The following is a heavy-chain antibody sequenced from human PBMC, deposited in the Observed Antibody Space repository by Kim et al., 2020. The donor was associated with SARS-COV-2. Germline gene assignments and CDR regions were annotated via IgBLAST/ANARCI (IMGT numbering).Heavy chain of an antibody. V-gene: IGHV4-59*13. Sequence: SETLSLTCTVSGDSISSYYWSWIRQPPGKGLEWIGYINYSGITYYNSSLKSRVTISVDTSKNQFSLKLNSVTAADTAVYYCARDGCSGGRCYSTWFDPWG. CDR3: ARDGCSGGRCYSTWFDP. J-gene: IGHJ5*02. CDR1: GDSISSYY. D-gene: IGHD2-15*01. CDR2: INYSGIT.